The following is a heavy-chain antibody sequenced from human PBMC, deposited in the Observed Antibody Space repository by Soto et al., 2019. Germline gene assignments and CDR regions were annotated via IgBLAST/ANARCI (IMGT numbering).Heavy chain of an antibody. D-gene: IGHD6-6*01. CDR1: GFTFSSYA. Sequence: GGSLRLSCAASGFTFSSYAMHWVRQAPGKGLEWVAVISYDGSNKYYADSVKGRFTISRDNSKNKLYLQMNSLRAEDTAVYYCAGDGSTSREYYYYGMDVWRQGTTVTVSS. V-gene: IGHV3-30-3*01. CDR3: AGDGSTSREYYYYGMDV. CDR2: ISYDGSNK. J-gene: IGHJ6*02.